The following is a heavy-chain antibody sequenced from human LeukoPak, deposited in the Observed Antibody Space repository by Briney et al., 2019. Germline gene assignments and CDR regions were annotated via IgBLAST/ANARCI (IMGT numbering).Heavy chain of an antibody. CDR3: ARLEDSSGSYLPQYFQH. J-gene: IGHJ1*01. D-gene: IGHD1-26*01. CDR1: GGSVSSGSYY. V-gene: IGHV4-61*01. CDR2: IYYSGST. Sequence: SETLSLTCTVSGGSVSSGSYYWSWIRQAPGKGLEWIGYIYYSGSTNYNPSLKSRVTISVDTSKNQFSLKLSSVTAADTAVYYCARLEDSSGSYLPQYFQHWGQGTLVTVSS.